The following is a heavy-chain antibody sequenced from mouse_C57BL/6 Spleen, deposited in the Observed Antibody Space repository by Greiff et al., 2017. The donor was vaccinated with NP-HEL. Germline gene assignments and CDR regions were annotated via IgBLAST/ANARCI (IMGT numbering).Heavy chain of an antibody. CDR1: GYTFTSYW. V-gene: IGHV1-50*01. J-gene: IGHJ3*01. Sequence: LQPGAELVKPGASVKLSCQASGYTFTSYWVPWVKQRPGQGLEWIGEIDPSDSYTNYNQKFKGKATLTVDTSSSTAYMQLSSLTSEDSAVYYCAIYYGSSSFAYWGQGTLVTVSA. CDR3: AIYYGSSSFAY. D-gene: IGHD1-1*01. CDR2: IDPSDSYT.